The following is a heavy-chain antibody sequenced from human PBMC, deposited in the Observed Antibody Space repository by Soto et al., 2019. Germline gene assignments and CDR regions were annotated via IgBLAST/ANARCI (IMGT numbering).Heavy chain of an antibody. CDR2: IWYDGSNK. CDR3: AIDTGDYALDY. Sequence: KLASAACGVTFNSSVMHWVFQAPGKGLEWVAVIWYDGSNKYYADSVKGRFTISRDNSKNTLYLQMNSLRAEDMAVYYCAIDTGDYALDYWVQGTLVIVSS. CDR1: GVTFNSSV. J-gene: IGHJ4*02. D-gene: IGHD4-17*01. V-gene: IGHV3-33*01.